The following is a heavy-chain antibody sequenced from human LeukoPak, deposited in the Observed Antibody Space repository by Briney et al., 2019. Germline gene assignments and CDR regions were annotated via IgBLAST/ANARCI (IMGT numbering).Heavy chain of an antibody. J-gene: IGHJ5*02. CDR1: GFTFSSYG. CDR3: AKDLIVVLPPARSNWFDP. D-gene: IGHD2-2*01. CDR2: ISGTAGST. V-gene: IGHV3-23*01. Sequence: GGCLRLSCAASGFTFSSYGMTWVRQAPGKGLEWVSAISGTAGSTYYADSVKGRFTISRDNSKNTLHLQMNSLRAEDTAVYYCAKDLIVVLPPARSNWFDPWGQGTLVTVSS.